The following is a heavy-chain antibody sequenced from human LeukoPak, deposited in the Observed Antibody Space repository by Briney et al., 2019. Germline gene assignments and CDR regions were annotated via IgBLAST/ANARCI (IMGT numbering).Heavy chain of an antibody. J-gene: IGHJ4*02. V-gene: IGHV1-2*02. CDR3: ANSIVGATTYHY. CDR1: GYTFTSYG. Sequence: SVKVSCKASGYTFTSYGISWVRQAPGQGLEWMGWINPNSGGTNYAQKFQGRVTMTRDTSISTAYMELSRLRSDDTAVYYCANSIVGATTYHYWGQGTLVTVSS. D-gene: IGHD1-26*01. CDR2: INPNSGGT.